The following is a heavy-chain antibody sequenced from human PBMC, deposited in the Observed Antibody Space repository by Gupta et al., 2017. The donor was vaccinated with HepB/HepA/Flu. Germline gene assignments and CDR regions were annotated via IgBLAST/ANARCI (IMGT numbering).Heavy chain of an antibody. CDR2: INHSGST. V-gene: IGHV4-34*01. Sequence: QVQLQQWGAGLLKPSETLSLTCAVYGGSFSGYYWSWIRQPPGKGLEWIGEINHSGSTNYNPSLKSRVTISVDTSKNQFSLKLSSVTAADTAVYYCASKLGMSRYYYMDVWGKGTTVTVSS. CDR1: GGSFSGYY. CDR3: ASKLGMSRYYYMDV. D-gene: IGHD7-27*01. J-gene: IGHJ6*03.